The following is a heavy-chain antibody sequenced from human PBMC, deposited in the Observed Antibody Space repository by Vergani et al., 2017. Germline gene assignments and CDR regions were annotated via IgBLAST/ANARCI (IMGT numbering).Heavy chain of an antibody. Sequence: QVQLVQSGAEVKKPGSSVKVSCKASGGTFSSYTISWVRQAPGQGLEWMGWINPNSGGTNYAQKFQGRVTMTRDTSISTAYMELSRLRSDDTAVYYCAREGGSYRIDAFDIWGQGTMVTVSS. V-gene: IGHV1-2*02. D-gene: IGHD1-26*01. CDR3: AREGGSYRIDAFDI. CDR2: INPNSGGT. J-gene: IGHJ3*02. CDR1: GGTFSSYT.